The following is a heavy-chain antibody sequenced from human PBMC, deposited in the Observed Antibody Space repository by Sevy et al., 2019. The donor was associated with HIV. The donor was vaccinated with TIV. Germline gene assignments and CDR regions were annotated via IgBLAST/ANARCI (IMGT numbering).Heavy chain of an antibody. J-gene: IGHJ4*02. CDR2: IWYDGSNT. CDR3: ARDPHEIMLSGSYYLY. V-gene: IGHV3-33*01. Sequence: GGSLRLSCAASGFIFSYYGMHWVRQAPGKGLEWVAVIWYDGSNTIYADSVKGRFTISRDNSKNILYLQMNSLRDEDTAVYYCARDPHEIMLSGSYYLYWDQGTRVTVSS. D-gene: IGHD1-26*01. CDR1: GFIFSYYG.